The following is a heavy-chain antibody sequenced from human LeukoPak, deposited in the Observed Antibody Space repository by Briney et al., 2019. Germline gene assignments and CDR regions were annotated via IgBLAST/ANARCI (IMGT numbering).Heavy chain of an antibody. CDR2: ISGSGGST. D-gene: IGHD6-6*01. CDR3: AKDQYSSSYYFDY. V-gene: IGHV3-23*01. CDR1: GSTFSSYA. Sequence: GGSLRLSCAASGSTFSSYAMSWVRQAPGKGLEWVSAISGSGGSTYYADSVKGRFTISRDNSKNTLYLQMNSLRAEDTAVFYCAKDQYSSSYYFDYWGQGTLVTVSS. J-gene: IGHJ4*02.